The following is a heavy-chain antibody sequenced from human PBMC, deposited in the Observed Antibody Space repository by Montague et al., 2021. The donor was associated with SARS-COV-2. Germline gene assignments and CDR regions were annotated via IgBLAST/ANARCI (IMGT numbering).Heavy chain of an antibody. J-gene: IGHJ4*02. CDR2: IYYSGST. CDR1: GASISSYY. V-gene: IGHV4-59*01. D-gene: IGHD5-24*01. CDR3: ARVFPRWLQFDPYFDY. Sequence: SETLSLTCTVSGASISSYYWSWIRQPPGKGLEWIGNIYYSGSTNYNPSLNSRDTITVDTYKNQFSLKLSSVTAADTAVYYCARVFPRWLQFDPYFDYWGQGTLVTVSS.